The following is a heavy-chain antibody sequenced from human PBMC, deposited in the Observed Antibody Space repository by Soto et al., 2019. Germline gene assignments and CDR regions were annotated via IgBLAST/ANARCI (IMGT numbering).Heavy chain of an antibody. V-gene: IGHV1-8*01. Sequence: QVQLVQSGAEVKKPGASVKVSCKASGYTFTSYDINWVRQATGQGLEWMGWMNPNSGNTGYAQKFQGRVTMTRNTSISTAYMELSSLGSEDTAIYYCARRGYSSSWYYYHYCGMDVWGQGTTVTVSS. CDR2: MNPNSGNT. CDR1: GYTFTSYD. J-gene: IGHJ6*02. D-gene: IGHD6-13*01. CDR3: ARRGYSSSWYYYHYCGMDV.